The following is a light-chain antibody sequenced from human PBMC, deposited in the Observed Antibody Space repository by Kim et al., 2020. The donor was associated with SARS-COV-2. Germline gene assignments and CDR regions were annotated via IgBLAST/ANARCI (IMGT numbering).Light chain of an antibody. V-gene: IGKV2-28*01. Sequence: DIVMTQSPLSLPVTPGEPASISCRSSQSLLHSNGYNYLDWYLQKPGQSPQLLIYLGSNRASGVPDRFSGSGSGTDFTLKISRVEAEDVGVYYCMQASQNPYTFGQGTKLEI. J-gene: IGKJ2*01. CDR2: LGS. CDR3: MQASQNPYT. CDR1: QSLLHSNGYNY.